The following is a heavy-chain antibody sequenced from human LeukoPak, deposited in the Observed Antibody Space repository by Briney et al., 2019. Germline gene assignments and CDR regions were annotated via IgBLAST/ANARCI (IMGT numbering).Heavy chain of an antibody. CDR2: AYAGGST. Sequence: GGSLRLSCAASGFTFNTNHMTWVRQAPGKGLEWVSLAYAGGSTFYADSVKDRFTISRDNSRNTLYLQMNSLRAEDAAVYYCARGRDLTSNFDCWGQGTLVTVSS. CDR3: ARGRDLTSNFDC. CDR1: GFTFNTNH. V-gene: IGHV3-66*01. J-gene: IGHJ4*02. D-gene: IGHD2-2*01.